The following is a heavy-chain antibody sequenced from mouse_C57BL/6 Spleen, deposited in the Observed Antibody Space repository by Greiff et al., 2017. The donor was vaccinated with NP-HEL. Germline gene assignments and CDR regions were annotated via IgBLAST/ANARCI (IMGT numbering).Heavy chain of an antibody. CDR1: GYTFTDYY. V-gene: IGHV1-76*01. CDR2: IYPGSGNT. D-gene: IGHD3-1*01. CDR3: ARERALSVDYYAMDY. Sequence: VQLQQSGAELVRPGASVKLSCKASGYTFTDYYINWVKQRPGQGLEWIARIYPGSGNTYYNEKFKGKATLTAEKSSSTAYMQLSSLTSEYSAVYFCARERALSVDYYAMDYWGQGTAVTVSS. J-gene: IGHJ4*01.